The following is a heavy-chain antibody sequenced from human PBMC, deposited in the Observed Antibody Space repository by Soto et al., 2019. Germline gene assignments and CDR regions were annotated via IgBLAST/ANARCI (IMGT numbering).Heavy chain of an antibody. CDR2: ISYDGSNK. D-gene: IGHD4-17*01. CDR1: GFTFSSYA. J-gene: IGHJ6*02. V-gene: IGHV3-30-3*01. CDR3: ARDQNLVGDGDYVWDYYYYGMDV. Sequence: QVQLVESGGGVVQPGRSLRLSCAASGFTFSSYAMHWVRQAPGKGLEWVAVISYDGSNKYYADSVKGRFTISRDNSKNTLYLQMNSLRAEDTAVYYCARDQNLVGDGDYVWDYYYYGMDVWGQGTTVTVS.